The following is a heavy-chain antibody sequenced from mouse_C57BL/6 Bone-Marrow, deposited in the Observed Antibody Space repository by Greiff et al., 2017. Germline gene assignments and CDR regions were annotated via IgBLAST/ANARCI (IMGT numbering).Heavy chain of an antibody. CDR1: GYTFTSYW. Sequence: QVQLQQSGAELVKPGASVKLSCKASGYTFTSYWMHWVKQRPGQGLEWIGMIHPNSGSTNYNEKFKSKATLTVDKSSSTAYMQLSSLTSEDSAVYYCARQGYGSIFDYWGQGTTLTVSS. CDR3: ARQGYGSIFDY. D-gene: IGHD1-1*01. CDR2: IHPNSGST. V-gene: IGHV1-64*01. J-gene: IGHJ2*01.